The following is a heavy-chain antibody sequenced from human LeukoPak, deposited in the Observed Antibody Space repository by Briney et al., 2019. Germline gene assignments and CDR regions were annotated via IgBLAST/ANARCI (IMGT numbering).Heavy chain of an antibody. CDR1: GGTFSSYA. CDR2: IVPIFGTA. D-gene: IGHD5-12*01. CDR3: ARAGVDIVATIPDAFDI. Sequence: SVKVSCKASGGTFSSYAISWVRQAPGQGLEWMGGIVPIFGTANYAQKFQGRVTITADESTSTAYMELSSLRSEDTAVYYCARAGVDIVATIPDAFDIWGQGTMVTVSS. V-gene: IGHV1-69*01. J-gene: IGHJ3*02.